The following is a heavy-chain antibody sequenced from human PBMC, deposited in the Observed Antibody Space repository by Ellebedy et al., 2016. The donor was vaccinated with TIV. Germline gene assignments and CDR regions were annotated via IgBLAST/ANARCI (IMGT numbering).Heavy chain of an antibody. CDR2: TSPLFGET. Sequence: ASVKVSXXASGGAFNTYAFNWVRQAPGQGLEWMGGTSPLFGETNYAPRFQDRVRITTDDSKTTSYMELSGLGSEDTAVYFCARKMGGGSSLDSWGQGTLVIVSS. V-gene: IGHV1-69*05. D-gene: IGHD2-15*01. CDR3: ARKMGGGSSLDS. J-gene: IGHJ4*02. CDR1: GGAFNTYA.